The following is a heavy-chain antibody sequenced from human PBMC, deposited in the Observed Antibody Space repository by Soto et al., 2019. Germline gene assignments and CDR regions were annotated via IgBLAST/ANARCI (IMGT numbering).Heavy chain of an antibody. CDR2: IYYSGST. Sequence: SETLSLTCTVSGDSISSYYWSWIRQPPGKGLEWIGYIYYSGSTNYNPSLKSRVTISVDTSKNQFSLKLSSVTAADTAVYYCARDLPAYYGSGRNYYYYYYMDVWGKGTTVTVSS. V-gene: IGHV4-59*01. J-gene: IGHJ6*03. D-gene: IGHD3-10*01. CDR3: ARDLPAYYGSGRNYYYYYYMDV. CDR1: GDSISSYY.